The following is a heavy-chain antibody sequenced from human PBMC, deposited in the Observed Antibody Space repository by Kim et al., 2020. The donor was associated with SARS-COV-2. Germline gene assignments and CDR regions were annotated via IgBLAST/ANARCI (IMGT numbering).Heavy chain of an antibody. Sequence: GGPLRLSCAASGFTFSIYSMNWVRQAPGKGLEWVSSITSSSSYIYYADSVKGRFTISRDDAKNSLYLQMNSLRAEDTAVYYCARDSTGVYYGMDVWGQGTTVTVSS. J-gene: IGHJ6*02. CDR2: ITSSSSYI. V-gene: IGHV3-21*01. D-gene: IGHD1-1*01. CDR1: GFTFSIYS. CDR3: ARDSTGVYYGMDV.